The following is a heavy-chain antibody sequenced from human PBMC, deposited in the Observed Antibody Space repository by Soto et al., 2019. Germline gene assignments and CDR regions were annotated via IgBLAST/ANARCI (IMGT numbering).Heavy chain of an antibody. CDR3: AKAGGYSYGSVYYYYGTDV. V-gene: IGHV3-23*01. D-gene: IGHD5-18*01. J-gene: IGHJ6*02. Sequence: HPVGSLRLSCAASGFTFSSYAMSWVRQAPGKGLEWVSAISGSGGSTYYADSVKGRFTISRDNSKNTLYLQMNSLRAEDTAVYYCAKAGGYSYGSVYYYYGTDVWGQGTTVTVSS. CDR1: GFTFSSYA. CDR2: ISGSGGST.